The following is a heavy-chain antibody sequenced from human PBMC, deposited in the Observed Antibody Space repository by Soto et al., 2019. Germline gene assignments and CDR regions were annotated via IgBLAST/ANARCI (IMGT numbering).Heavy chain of an antibody. CDR2: LTGSSSNI. J-gene: IGHJ3*02. D-gene: IGHD6-19*01. CDR3: AKSDRRTYSSGGYGARADAFDI. CDR1: GFSFRNYA. Sequence: GGSLRLSCAASGFSFRNYAISWVRQAPGKGLEWMSTLTGSSSNIYYADSVKGRFTISRDNSKNTLYLQMNSLRDEDTAVYYCAKSDRRTYSSGGYGARADAFDIWGQGTMVTVTS. V-gene: IGHV3-23*01.